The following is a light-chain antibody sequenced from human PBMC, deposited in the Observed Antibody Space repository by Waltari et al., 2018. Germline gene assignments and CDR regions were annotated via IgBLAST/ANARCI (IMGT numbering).Light chain of an antibody. CDR1: QSVGGN. V-gene: IGKV3-11*01. Sequence: IVFTQSPATLSLSPGQRGPLSCRACQSVGGNLAWYQHKLGQAPRLLIYDASNTATGIPARFSGSGSGTDFTLTISSLEPEHAAVYYCQQRRTWPSITFGQGTRLDI. J-gene: IGKJ5*01. CDR2: DAS. CDR3: QQRRTWPSIT.